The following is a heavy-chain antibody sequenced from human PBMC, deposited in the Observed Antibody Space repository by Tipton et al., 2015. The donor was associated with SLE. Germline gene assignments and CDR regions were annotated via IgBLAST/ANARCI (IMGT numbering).Heavy chain of an antibody. D-gene: IGHD2-21*01. Sequence: GLVKPSETLSLTCAVSGYSMSSGYYCGWIRQPPGEGLEWIGSIFHTGGTYYNPSLRSRITMSVDTSKNQFSLKLTSVIAADTAVYYCARSRFPEGAFDIWARGTMVTVSS. V-gene: IGHV4-38-2*01. CDR3: ARSRFPEGAFDI. J-gene: IGHJ3*02. CDR1: GYSMSSGYY. CDR2: IFHTGGT.